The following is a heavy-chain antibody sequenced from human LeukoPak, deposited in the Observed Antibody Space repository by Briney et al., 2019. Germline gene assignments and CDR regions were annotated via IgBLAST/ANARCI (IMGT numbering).Heavy chain of an antibody. J-gene: IGHJ6*03. V-gene: IGHV4-34*01. Sequence: PSETLSLTCAVYGGSFSGYYWSWIRQPPGKGLEWIGEINHSGSTNYNPSLKSRVTISVDTSRNQFSLKLSSVTAADSAVYYCARRTGYLNYYYYYYMDVWGNGTTVTVSS. CDR1: GGSFSGYY. CDR2: INHSGST. CDR3: ARRTGYLNYYYYYYMDV. D-gene: IGHD3/OR15-3a*01.